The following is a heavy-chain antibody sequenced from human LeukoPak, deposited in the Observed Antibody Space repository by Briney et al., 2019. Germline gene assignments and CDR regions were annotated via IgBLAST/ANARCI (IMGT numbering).Heavy chain of an antibody. CDR1: GYTFTGYY. D-gene: IGHD5-18*01. Sequence: ASVKVCCEASGYTFTGYYMHWVRQAPGQGLEWMGWINPNSGGTNYAQKFQGRVTMTRDTSISTAYMELSRLRSDDTAVYYCAREEDTAMVPFDYWGQGTLVTVSS. J-gene: IGHJ4*02. CDR2: INPNSGGT. V-gene: IGHV1-2*02. CDR3: AREEDTAMVPFDY.